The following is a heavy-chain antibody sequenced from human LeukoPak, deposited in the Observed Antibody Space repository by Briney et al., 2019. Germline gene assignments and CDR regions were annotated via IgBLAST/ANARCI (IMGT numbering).Heavy chain of an antibody. Sequence: SETLSLTCTGSGGSISSYYWSWIRQPPGKGLEWIAYISDIGSINYNPSLKSRVTISLVTSKNQFSLKLSSVTAADTAVYYCAGHHPRNTVDFWGQGTLVTVSS. J-gene: IGHJ4*02. CDR2: ISDIGSI. D-gene: IGHD2/OR15-2a*01. CDR1: GGSISSYY. CDR3: AGHHPRNTVDF. V-gene: IGHV4-59*08.